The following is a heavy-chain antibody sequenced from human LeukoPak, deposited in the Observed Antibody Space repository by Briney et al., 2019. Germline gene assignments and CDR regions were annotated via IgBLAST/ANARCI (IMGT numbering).Heavy chain of an antibody. V-gene: IGHV4-4*02. CDR2: IYHNGAT. Sequence: SGTLSLTCRVSGDSISSSDWWNWVRQPPGKGLEWIGQIYHNGATTYNPSLESRVTMSVDKSNAQFSLKLRSVTAADTAIYYCARDPIPVLGVNFDYWGQGTLVTVSS. D-gene: IGHD6-19*01. J-gene: IGHJ4*02. CDR3: ARDPIPVLGVNFDY. CDR1: GDSISSSDW.